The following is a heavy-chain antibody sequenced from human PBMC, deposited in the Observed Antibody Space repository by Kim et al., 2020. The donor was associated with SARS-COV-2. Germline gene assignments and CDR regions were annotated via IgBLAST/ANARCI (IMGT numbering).Heavy chain of an antibody. J-gene: IGHJ4*02. V-gene: IGHV1-46*01. Sequence: YAQKFQGRVTMTRDTSTSTVYMELSSLRSEDTAVYYCARDHVAVAGEFDYWGQGTLVTVSS. CDR3: ARDHVAVAGEFDY. D-gene: IGHD6-19*01.